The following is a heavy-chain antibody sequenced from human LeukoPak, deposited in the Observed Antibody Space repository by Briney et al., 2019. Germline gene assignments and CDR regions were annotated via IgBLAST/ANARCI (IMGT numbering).Heavy chain of an antibody. CDR2: IKEDGSEK. CDR3: ARTIRGY. CDR1: GFTFSNYW. D-gene: IGHD3-10*01. V-gene: IGHV3-7*03. J-gene: IGHJ4*02. Sequence: PGGSLRLSCAASGFTFSNYWMSWVRQAPGKGLEWVANIKEDGSEKHYVDSVKGRFTISRDNAKNSLYLQMNSLRVDDTAVYYCARTIRGYWGQGTLVTVPS.